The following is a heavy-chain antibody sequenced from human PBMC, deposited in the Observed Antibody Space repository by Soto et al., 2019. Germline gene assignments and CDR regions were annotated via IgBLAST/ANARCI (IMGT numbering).Heavy chain of an antibody. J-gene: IGHJ6*03. Sequence: ASVKVSCKVSGYTPTELSMHWVRQAPGKGLEWMGGSDPEDGETIYAQKFQGRVTMTEDTSTDTAYMELSSLRSEDTAVYYCATGYNWNYDYYYYMDVWGKGTTVTVS. CDR1: GYTPTELS. CDR3: ATGYNWNYDYYYYMDV. V-gene: IGHV1-24*01. CDR2: SDPEDGET. D-gene: IGHD1-20*01.